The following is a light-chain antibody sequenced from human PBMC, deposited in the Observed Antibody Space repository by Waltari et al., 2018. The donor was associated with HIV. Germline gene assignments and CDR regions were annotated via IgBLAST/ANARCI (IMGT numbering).Light chain of an antibody. CDR1: KLGDKY. CDR2: QDN. Sequence: SYELTQPPSVSVSPGQTASITCSGDKLGDKYVCWYQQKPGQSPVMVLYQDNKRPSGIPERFSGSNSGNIATLTISGTQAMDEADYYCQAWDSSTAVFGAGTKVTVL. V-gene: IGLV3-1*01. J-gene: IGLJ1*01. CDR3: QAWDSSTAV.